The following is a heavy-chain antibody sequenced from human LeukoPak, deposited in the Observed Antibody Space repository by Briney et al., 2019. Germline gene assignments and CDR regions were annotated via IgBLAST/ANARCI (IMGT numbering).Heavy chain of an antibody. J-gene: IGHJ6*02. Sequence: GGSLRLSCAASGFTFDDYAMHWVRQAPGKGLEWVSGISWNSGSIGYADSVKGRFTISRDNAKNSLYLQMNSLRAEDTALYYCAKDIRTYYDILTGYYYYYGMDVWGQGTTVTVSS. V-gene: IGHV3-9*01. CDR3: AKDIRTYYDILTGYYYYYGMDV. D-gene: IGHD3-9*01. CDR1: GFTFDDYA. CDR2: ISWNSGSI.